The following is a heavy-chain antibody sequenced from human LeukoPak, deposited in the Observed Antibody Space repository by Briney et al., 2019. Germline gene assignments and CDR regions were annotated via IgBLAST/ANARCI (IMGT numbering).Heavy chain of an antibody. D-gene: IGHD3-22*01. J-gene: IGHJ4*02. CDR1: GYTFTSYD. CDR3: ARGYYDSSGYLPDY. CDR2: MNPNSGNT. V-gene: IGHV1-8*01. Sequence: ASVTVSCKASGYTFTSYDINWVRQATGQGLEWVGWMNPNSGNTGYAQKFQGRVTMTRNTSISTAYIELSSLRSEDTAVYYCARGYYDSSGYLPDYWGQGTLVTVSS.